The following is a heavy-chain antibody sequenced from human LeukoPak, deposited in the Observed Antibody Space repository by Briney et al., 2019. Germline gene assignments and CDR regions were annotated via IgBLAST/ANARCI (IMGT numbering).Heavy chain of an antibody. Sequence: ASVKVSCKASGYTFTGYYMHWVRQAPGQGLEWMGWINPNSGGTNYAQKFQGRVTMTRDTSISTAYMELSRLRSDDTAVYYCARAPPLAVAGTFWGQGTLVTVSS. CDR3: ARAPPLAVAGTF. J-gene: IGHJ4*02. CDR1: GYTFTGYY. V-gene: IGHV1-2*02. CDR2: INPNSGGT. D-gene: IGHD6-19*01.